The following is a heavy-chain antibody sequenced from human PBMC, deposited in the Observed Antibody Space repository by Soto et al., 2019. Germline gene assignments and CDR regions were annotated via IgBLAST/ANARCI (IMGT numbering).Heavy chain of an antibody. Sequence: GAPVKVSCKASGYTFTSYGISWVRQAPGQGLEWMGWISAYNGNTNYAQKLQGRVTMTTDTSTSTAYMELRSLRSDDTAVYYCARGGYDYQSPYYFDYWGQGTLVTVSS. V-gene: IGHV1-18*01. D-gene: IGHD5-12*01. CDR2: ISAYNGNT. CDR1: GYTFTSYG. J-gene: IGHJ4*02. CDR3: ARGGYDYQSPYYFDY.